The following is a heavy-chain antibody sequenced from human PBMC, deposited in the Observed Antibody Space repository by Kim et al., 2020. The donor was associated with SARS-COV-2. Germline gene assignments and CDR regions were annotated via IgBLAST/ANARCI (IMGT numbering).Heavy chain of an antibody. CDR3: AKDTGYSSTCFDY. D-gene: IGHD6-13*01. V-gene: IGHV3-43*01. Sequence: ADSGKGRFTIYRDNSKNSLYLQMNSLRTEDTALYYCAKDTGYSSTCFDYWGQGTLVTVSP. J-gene: IGHJ4*02.